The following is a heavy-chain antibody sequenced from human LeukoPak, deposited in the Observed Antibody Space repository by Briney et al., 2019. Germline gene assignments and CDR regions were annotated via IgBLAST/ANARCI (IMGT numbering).Heavy chain of an antibody. V-gene: IGHV3-23*01. CDR2: ISASANST. D-gene: IGHD3-9*01. J-gene: IGHJ4*02. CDR3: AKKVPLFRYFDPLGQGYFDY. Sequence: GGSLRLSCAASGFTFDIYAMTWVRQAPGKGPDWVSGISASANSTYYADSVKGRFIISRDNSKNTLYLQMNSLRAEDTAVYYCAKKVPLFRYFDPLGQGYFDYWGQGTLVTVSS. CDR1: GFTFDIYA.